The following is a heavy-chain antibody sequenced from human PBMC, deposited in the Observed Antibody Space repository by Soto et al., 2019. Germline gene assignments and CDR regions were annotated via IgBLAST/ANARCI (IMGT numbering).Heavy chain of an antibody. Sequence: GGSLRLSCAASGFTFSSYWMSWVRQAPGKGLEWVANIKQDGSEKYYVDSVKGRFTISRDNAKNSLYLKMNSLRAKDTAVYYCARDPYCSSTSCYLGWFDPWGQGTLVTVSS. V-gene: IGHV3-7*01. CDR1: GFTFSSYW. J-gene: IGHJ5*02. CDR3: ARDPYCSSTSCYLGWFDP. D-gene: IGHD2-2*01. CDR2: IKQDGSEK.